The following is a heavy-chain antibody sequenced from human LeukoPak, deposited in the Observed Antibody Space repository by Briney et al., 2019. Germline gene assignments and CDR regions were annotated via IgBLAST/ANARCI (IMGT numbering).Heavy chain of an antibody. V-gene: IGHV4-31*03. D-gene: IGHD5-12*01. CDR2: MYYSGSS. CDR3: ARDRSGLYYFDY. CDR1: GGSISGGGYF. J-gene: IGHJ4*02. Sequence: SQTLSLTCTVSGGSISGGGYFWSWIRQHPGRGLEWIGYMYYSGSSYYNPSLKSRVTISVGTSKNQFSLKLSSVTAADTAVYYCARDRSGLYYFDYWVQGTLVTVSS.